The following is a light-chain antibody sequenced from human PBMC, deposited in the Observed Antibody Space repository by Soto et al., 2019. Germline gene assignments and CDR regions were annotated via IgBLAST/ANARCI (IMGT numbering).Light chain of an antibody. CDR2: DVS. Sequence: QSALTQPPSASGSPGQSVTISCTGSSSDVGGYNYVSWYQQHPGKAPKLMIYDVSKRPSGVPDRFSGSKPGNTASLTVSGLQAEDEADYYCSSYAGSNIVVFGGGTKLTVL. CDR1: SSDVGGYNY. J-gene: IGLJ2*01. V-gene: IGLV2-8*01. CDR3: SSYAGSNIVV.